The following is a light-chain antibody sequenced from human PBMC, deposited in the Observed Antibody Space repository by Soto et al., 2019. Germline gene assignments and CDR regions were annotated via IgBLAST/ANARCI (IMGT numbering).Light chain of an antibody. V-gene: IGKV1-39*01. CDR3: QQSYSTPWT. CDR2: DAS. Sequence: DIQMNQSPSSLSASVGDRVTITCRASQSISKDLNWYQQKPGEAPMLLIYDASTLQGGVPSRFSGAVSGTDFTLTISNLQPEDFATYFCQQSYSTPWTFGLGTKVDIK. CDR1: QSISKD. J-gene: IGKJ1*01.